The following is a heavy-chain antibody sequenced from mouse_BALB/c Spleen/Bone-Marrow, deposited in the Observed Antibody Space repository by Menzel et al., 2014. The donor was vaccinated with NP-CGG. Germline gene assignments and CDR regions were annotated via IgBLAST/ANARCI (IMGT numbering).Heavy chain of an antibody. Sequence: QVQLKHSGPELVKPGASVKISCEASGYSFTSYYIHWVKQRPGQGLEWIGWIFPGSGNIKYNEKFKGEATLTADTSSSTAYMRLSSLTSEDSAVYFCARRGNWGYAMDYWGQGTSVTVSS. CDR2: IFPGSGNI. CDR3: ARRGNWGYAMDY. J-gene: IGHJ4*01. V-gene: IGHV1-66*01. D-gene: IGHD2-1*01. CDR1: GYSFTSYY.